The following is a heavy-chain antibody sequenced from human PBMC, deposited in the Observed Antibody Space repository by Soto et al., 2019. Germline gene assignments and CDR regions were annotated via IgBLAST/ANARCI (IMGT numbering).Heavy chain of an antibody. J-gene: IGHJ6*02. CDR2: IYYSGST. CDR3: ARLSYYYGSGPSYGMDV. D-gene: IGHD3-10*01. V-gene: IGHV4-59*01. CDR1: GGSISSYY. Sequence: TLSLTCTVSGGSISSYYWSWIRQPPGKGLEWIGYIYYSGSTNYSPSLKSRVTISVDTSKNQFSLKLSSVTAADTAVYYCARLSYYYGSGPSYGMDVWGQGTTVTVSS.